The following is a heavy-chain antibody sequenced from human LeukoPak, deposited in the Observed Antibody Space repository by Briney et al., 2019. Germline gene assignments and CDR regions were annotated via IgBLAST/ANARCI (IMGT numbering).Heavy chain of an antibody. CDR3: ARGQPDYYDSSGYYSLFDY. Sequence: GRSLRLSCAASGFTFSSYGMHWVRQAPGKGLEWVAVIWYDGSNKYYADSVKGRFTISRDNSKNTLYLQMNSLRAEDTAVYYCARGQPDYYDSSGYYSLFDYWGQGTLVTVSS. V-gene: IGHV3-33*01. CDR1: GFTFSSYG. D-gene: IGHD3-22*01. CDR2: IWYDGSNK. J-gene: IGHJ4*02.